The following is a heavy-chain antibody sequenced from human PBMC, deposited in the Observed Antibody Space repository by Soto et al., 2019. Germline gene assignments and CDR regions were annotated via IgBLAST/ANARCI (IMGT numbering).Heavy chain of an antibody. Sequence: GESLKISCKASGYRFTSYWIGWVRQMPGKGLEWMGIIYPGDSYTTYSPSFQDQVTISADKSISTTYLQWSTLEASDTAMYYCARRGGDPHYFDFWGHGTLVTVSS. D-gene: IGHD4-17*01. J-gene: IGHJ4*01. CDR1: GYRFTSYW. CDR3: ARRGGDPHYFDF. CDR2: IYPGDSYT. V-gene: IGHV5-51*01.